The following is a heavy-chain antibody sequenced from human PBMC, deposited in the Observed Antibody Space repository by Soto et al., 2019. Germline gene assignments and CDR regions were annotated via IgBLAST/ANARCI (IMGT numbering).Heavy chain of an antibody. J-gene: IGHJ4*02. D-gene: IGHD4-4*01. CDR1: GFTFSSYG. CDR3: ARDPTVTTPGLDY. CDR2: IWYDGSNK. V-gene: IGHV3-33*01. Sequence: GGSLRLSCAASGFTFSSYGMHWVRQAPGKGLEWVAVIWYDGSNKYYADSVKGRFAISRDNSKNTLYLQMNSLRAEDTAVYYCARDPTVTTPGLDYWGQGTLVTVSS.